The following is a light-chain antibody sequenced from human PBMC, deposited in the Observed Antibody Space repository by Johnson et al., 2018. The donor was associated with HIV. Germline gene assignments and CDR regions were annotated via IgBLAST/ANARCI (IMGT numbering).Light chain of an antibody. J-gene: IGLJ1*01. CDR2: DNN. CDR3: GTWDSSLRVGF. CDR1: SSNIGNNY. V-gene: IGLV1-51*01. Sequence: QSVLTQPPSVSAAPGQKVTISCSGSSSNIGNNYVSWYQQLPGTAHKLLIYDNNKRPSGIPDRFSGSKSGTSATLGITGLQTGDEADYYCGTWDSSLRVGFSGTGIKVTVL.